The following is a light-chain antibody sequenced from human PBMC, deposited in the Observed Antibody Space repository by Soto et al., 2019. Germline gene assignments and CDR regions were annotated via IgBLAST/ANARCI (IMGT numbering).Light chain of an antibody. CDR3: QHCDYLPI. CDR2: GAS. Sequence: DIQMTQSPSSLSASVGDRVTITCRASQSINRYLNWYQQKPGTAPKLLISGASSLQSGVPSRFSGSGSGTDFTLTISSLQPEDFATYYCQHCDYLPIFGPGTTVDFK. CDR1: QSINRY. V-gene: IGKV1-39*01. J-gene: IGKJ3*01.